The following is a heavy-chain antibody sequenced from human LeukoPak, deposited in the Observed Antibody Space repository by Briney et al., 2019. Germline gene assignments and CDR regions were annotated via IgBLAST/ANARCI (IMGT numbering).Heavy chain of an antibody. CDR1: GFTFSSYW. D-gene: IGHD3-22*01. Sequence: GGSLRLSCAASGFTFSSYWMSWVRQAPGKGLEWVANIKQDGSEKYYVDSVKGRFTISRDNAKNSLFLQMNSLRAEDTAVYYCAKDTRYDSSGYYHGYFDYWGQGTLVTVSS. CDR3: AKDTRYDSSGYYHGYFDY. J-gene: IGHJ4*02. V-gene: IGHV3-7*01. CDR2: IKQDGSEK.